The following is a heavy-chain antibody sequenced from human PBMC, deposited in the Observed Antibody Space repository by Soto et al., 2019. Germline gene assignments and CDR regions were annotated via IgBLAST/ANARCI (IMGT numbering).Heavy chain of an antibody. CDR3: ARGAASIAARPAYYYGMDV. CDR1: GFTFSSYA. CDR2: ISYDGSNK. J-gene: IGHJ6*02. Sequence: GGSLRLSCAASGFTFSSYAMHWVRQAPGKGLEWVAVISYDGSNKYYADSVKGRFTISRDNSKNTRYLQMNSLRAEDTAVYYCARGAASIAARPAYYYGMDVWGQGTTVTVSS. V-gene: IGHV3-30-3*01. D-gene: IGHD6-6*01.